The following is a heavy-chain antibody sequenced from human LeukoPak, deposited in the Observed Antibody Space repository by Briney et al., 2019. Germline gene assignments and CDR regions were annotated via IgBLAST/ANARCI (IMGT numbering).Heavy chain of an antibody. CDR2: INTDGSST. Sequence: GGSLRLSCAASGFTFSNYWMHWVRRAPGKRLVWVSRINTDGSSTNYADSVKGRFTISRDNAKNTLYLQMNTLRAEDTAVYYCAREYGYTTPHFDYWGQGTLVTVSS. CDR3: AREYGYTTPHFDY. J-gene: IGHJ4*02. V-gene: IGHV3-74*01. D-gene: IGHD5-24*01. CDR1: GFTFSNYW.